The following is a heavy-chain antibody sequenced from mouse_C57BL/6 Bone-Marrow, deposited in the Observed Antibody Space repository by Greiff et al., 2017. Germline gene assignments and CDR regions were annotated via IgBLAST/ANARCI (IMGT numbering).Heavy chain of an antibody. V-gene: IGHV1-15*01. CDR3: TSAYYRTWFAY. CDR1: GYTFTDYE. CDR2: IDPETGGT. D-gene: IGHD2-12*01. J-gene: IGHJ3*01. Sequence: LVESGAELVRPGASVTLSCKASGYTFTDYEMHWVKQTPVHGLEWIGAIDPETGGTAYNQKFKGKAILTADKSSSTAYMELRSLTSEDSAVYYCTSAYYRTWFAYWGQGTLVTVSA.